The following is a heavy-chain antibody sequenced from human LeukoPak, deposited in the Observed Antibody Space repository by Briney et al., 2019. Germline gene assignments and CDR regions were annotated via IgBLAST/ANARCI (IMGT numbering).Heavy chain of an antibody. CDR2: IYHSGST. CDR3: AREGFNDIAAAGTGD. J-gene: IGHJ4*02. CDR1: GGSISSSNW. D-gene: IGHD6-13*01. Sequence: SPSETLSLTCAVSGGSISSSNWWSWVRQPPGKGLEWIGEIYHSGSTNYNPSLKSRVTISVDTSKNQFSLKLSSVTAADTAVYYCAREGFNDIAAAGTGDWGQGTLVTVSS. V-gene: IGHV4-4*02.